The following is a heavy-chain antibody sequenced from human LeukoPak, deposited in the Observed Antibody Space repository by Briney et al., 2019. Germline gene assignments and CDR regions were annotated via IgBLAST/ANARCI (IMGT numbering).Heavy chain of an antibody. D-gene: IGHD3-22*01. CDR1: GYTFTGYY. CDR3: ARSRGYYYDSSGYSDY. V-gene: IGHV1-2*02. J-gene: IGHJ4*02. CDR2: INPNSGGT. Sequence: ASVKVSCKASGYTFTGYYMHWLRQAPGQGLEWMGWINPNSGGTNYAQKFQGRVTMARDTSISTAYMELSRLRSDDTAVYYCARSRGYYYDSSGYSDYWGQGTLVTVSS.